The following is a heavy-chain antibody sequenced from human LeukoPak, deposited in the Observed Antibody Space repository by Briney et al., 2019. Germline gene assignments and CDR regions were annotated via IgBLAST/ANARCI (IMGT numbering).Heavy chain of an antibody. Sequence: GGSLRLSCAASGFTFSSYSMNWVRQAPGKGLEWVSSISSSSSYIYYADSVKGRFTISRDNAKNSLYLQMNSLRAEDTAIYYCAKDGSPNYYYSSGYFDYWGQGTLVTVSS. CDR2: ISSSSSYI. J-gene: IGHJ4*02. D-gene: IGHD3-22*01. V-gene: IGHV3-21*04. CDR1: GFTFSSYS. CDR3: AKDGSPNYYYSSGYFDY.